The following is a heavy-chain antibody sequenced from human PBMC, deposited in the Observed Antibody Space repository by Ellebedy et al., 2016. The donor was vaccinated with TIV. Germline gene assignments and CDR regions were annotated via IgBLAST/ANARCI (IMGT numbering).Heavy chain of an antibody. D-gene: IGHD2-21*01. CDR1: GFTYDDFA. J-gene: IGHJ5*02. CDR2: ITWDGSEY. V-gene: IGHV3-43D*03. Sequence: PGGSLRLSCAASGFTYDDFAMHWVRQRPDGGLDWVALITWDGSEYYYGDAVRGRFTISRDNTKNSLFLQMDGLRPEDTGLYYCAKAALFDLDAWGQGTQVTVSS. CDR3: AKAALFDLDA.